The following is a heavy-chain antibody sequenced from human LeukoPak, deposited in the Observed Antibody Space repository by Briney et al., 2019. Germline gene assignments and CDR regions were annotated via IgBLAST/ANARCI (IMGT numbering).Heavy chain of an antibody. CDR3: AKENYPSSSWYPYGMDV. D-gene: IGHD6-13*01. Sequence: SETLSLTCTVSGGSIRSGGWYWSWIRQHPGKGLEWIGYIYYDGSTDYNPSLKSRVTISVDTSKNQFSLRLSSVTAADTAVYYCAKENYPSSSWYPYGMDVWGQGTTATVSS. CDR2: IYYDGST. CDR1: GGSIRSGGWY. J-gene: IGHJ6*02. V-gene: IGHV4-31*03.